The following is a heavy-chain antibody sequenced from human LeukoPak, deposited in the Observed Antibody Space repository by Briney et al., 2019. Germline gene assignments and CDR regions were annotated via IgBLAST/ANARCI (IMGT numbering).Heavy chain of an antibody. CDR1: GYSISSGYY. CDR2: IFQRGYS. CDR3: AGDKETTGNGRPNWFDP. V-gene: IGHV4-38-2*01. Sequence: ETLSLTCAVSGYSISSGYYWGWIRQPPGKGLQWIGSIFQRGYSYYNPSLKSRVTISVGTSRNQFSLKLSSVTAADTAVYYCAGDKETTGNGRPNWFDPWGQGTLVTVSS. J-gene: IGHJ5*02. D-gene: IGHD1-1*01.